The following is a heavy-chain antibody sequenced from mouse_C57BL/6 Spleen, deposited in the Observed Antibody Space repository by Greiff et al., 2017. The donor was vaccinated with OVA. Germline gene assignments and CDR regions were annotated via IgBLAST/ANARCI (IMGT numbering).Heavy chain of an antibody. Sequence: EVQLVESGGDLVKPGGSLKLSCVASGFTFSSYGMSWVRQTPDKRLEWVATISSGGSYTYYPDSVKGRFNISRYNAKNTLYLQMSSLKSEDTAMYYCARSTGTPAWFAYGGQGTLVTVSA. CDR2: ISSGGSYT. D-gene: IGHD4-1*02. CDR1: GFTFSSYG. V-gene: IGHV5-6*01. CDR3: ARSTGTPAWFAY. J-gene: IGHJ3*01.